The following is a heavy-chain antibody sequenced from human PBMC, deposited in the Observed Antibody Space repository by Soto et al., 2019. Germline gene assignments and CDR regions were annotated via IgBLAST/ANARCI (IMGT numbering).Heavy chain of an antibody. V-gene: IGHV3-30*18. Sequence: QVQLVESGGGVVQPGRSLRLSCAASGFTFSSYGMHWVRQAPGKGLEWVAVISYDGSNKYYADSVKGRFTISRDNSKNTLYLQMNSLRAEDTAVYYCAKAGPYVYGMDVWGQGPTVTVSS. CDR1: GFTFSSYG. CDR2: ISYDGSNK. CDR3: AKAGPYVYGMDV. D-gene: IGHD2-8*01. J-gene: IGHJ6*02.